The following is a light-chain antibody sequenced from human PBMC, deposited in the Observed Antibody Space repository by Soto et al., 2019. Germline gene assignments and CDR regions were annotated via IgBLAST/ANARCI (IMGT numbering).Light chain of an antibody. CDR2: LDS. CDR1: QSLLQSNGNNH. J-gene: IGKJ5*01. Sequence: DIVLTQSPLSLPVTPGEPASISCRSSQSLLQSNGNNHVDWYLQRPGQSPQLLLYLDSSRASGVTDRFSGSGSGTEFSLEISRVEAEDVGVYYCLQAAQSPLTFGQGTRLEIK. CDR3: LQAAQSPLT. V-gene: IGKV2-28*01.